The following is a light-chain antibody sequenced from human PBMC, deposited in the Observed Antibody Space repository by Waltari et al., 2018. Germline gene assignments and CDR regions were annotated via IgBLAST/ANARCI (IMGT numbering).Light chain of an antibody. CDR2: AAS. CDR1: QSISRT. J-gene: IGKJ1*01. Sequence: EIVLTQSPGTLSLSPGERATLPCRASQSISRTLDWYQKTPCQAPRLLIYAASTRATGIPDRFSGSGSGTDFSLTISRLEPEDFAVYYCQHYLRLPVTFGQGTKVEIK. V-gene: IGKV3-20*01. CDR3: QHYLRLPVT.